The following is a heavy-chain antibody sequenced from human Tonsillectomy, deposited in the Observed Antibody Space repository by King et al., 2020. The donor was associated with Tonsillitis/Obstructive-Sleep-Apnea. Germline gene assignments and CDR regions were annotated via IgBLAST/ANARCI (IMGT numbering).Heavy chain of an antibody. D-gene: IGHD3-22*01. CDR3: ARDHFADAIGDRIDF. CDR2: ISYDGTNK. Sequence: VQLVESGGGVVQPGRSLRLSCAASGFTFSSYTMHWIRQAPGKGLEWVAIISYDGTNKYYPDSVKGGFTISRNNSTNTLYLQMSSLRPEETAVYYCARDHFADAIGDRIDFWGQGTLATV. J-gene: IGHJ4*02. V-gene: IGHV3-30*04. CDR1: GFTFSSYT.